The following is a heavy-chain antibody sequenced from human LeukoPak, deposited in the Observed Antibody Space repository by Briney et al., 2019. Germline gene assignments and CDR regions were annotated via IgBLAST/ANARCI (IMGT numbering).Heavy chain of an antibody. Sequence: GGSLRLSCAASGFTFSSYGMHWVRQAPGKGLEWVAFIRYDGSNKYYADSVKGRFIVSRDGSKNTVYLQMNSLRPEDTGIYYCAKHTTIRDSYYMDIWGQGTTVTVSS. CDR1: GFTFSSYG. CDR2: IRYDGSNK. V-gene: IGHV3-30*02. J-gene: IGHJ6*03. CDR3: AKHTTIRDSYYMDI. D-gene: IGHD5-24*01.